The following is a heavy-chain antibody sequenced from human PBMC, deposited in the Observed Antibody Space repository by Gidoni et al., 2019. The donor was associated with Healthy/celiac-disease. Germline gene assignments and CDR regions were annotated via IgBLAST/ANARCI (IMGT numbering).Heavy chain of an antibody. V-gene: IGHV1-3*01. CDR1: GYTFTSYA. D-gene: IGHD4-17*01. Sequence: QVQLVQSGAEVKKPGASVKVSCKASGYTFTSYAMHWVRQAPGQRLEWMGWINAGNGNTKYSQKFQGRVTITRDTSASTAYMELSSLRSEDTAVYYCARDTAYYYYYYYMDVWGKGTTVTVSS. J-gene: IGHJ6*03. CDR2: INAGNGNT. CDR3: ARDTAYYYYYYYMDV.